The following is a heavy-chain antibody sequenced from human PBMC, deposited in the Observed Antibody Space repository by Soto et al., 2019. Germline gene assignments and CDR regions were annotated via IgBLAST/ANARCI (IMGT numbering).Heavy chain of an antibody. J-gene: IGHJ6*04. V-gene: IGHV4-34*01. CDR2: INHSGST. D-gene: IGHD6-13*01. Sequence: PSETLSLTCAVYGGSFSGYYWSWIRQPPGKGLEWIGEINHSGSTNYNPSLKSRVTISVDTSKNQFSLKLSSVTAADTAVYYCARGRGVSAAGTEYYYYGMDFWGKGTTVTVSS. CDR3: ARGRGVSAAGTEYYYYGMDF. CDR1: GGSFSGYY.